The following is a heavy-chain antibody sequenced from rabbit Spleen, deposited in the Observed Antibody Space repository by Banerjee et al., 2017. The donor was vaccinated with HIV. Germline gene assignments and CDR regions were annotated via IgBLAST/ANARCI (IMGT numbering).Heavy chain of an antibody. V-gene: IGHV1S45*01. CDR1: GVSFNFNSY. CDR2: INTKSGSGHT. D-gene: IGHD6-1*01. J-gene: IGHJ4*01. Sequence: QEQLEESGGGLVKPEGSLTLTCKASGVSFNFNSYMCWVRQAPGKGLEWIASINTKSGSGHTYYANWANGRFTISKTSTTTVTLQMTSLTAADTATYFCARAYYSYGYGDPAYATSAFRLWGQGTLVTVS. CDR3: ARAYYSYGYGDPAYATSAFRL.